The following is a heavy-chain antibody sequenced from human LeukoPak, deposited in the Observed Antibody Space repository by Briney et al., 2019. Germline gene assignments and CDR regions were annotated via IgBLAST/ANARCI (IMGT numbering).Heavy chain of an antibody. Sequence: SSETLSLTCTVSGGSISSSGDFWSWIRQRPGKGLEWMGYIYYSGSTYSNPSLKSRLTISADTSKNQFSLKLSSVTAADTAVYYCARAPRSHYFDYWGQGTRVTVSS. D-gene: IGHD3-3*01. CDR2: IYYSGST. CDR1: GGSISSSGDF. CDR3: ARAPRSHYFDY. V-gene: IGHV4-31*03. J-gene: IGHJ4*02.